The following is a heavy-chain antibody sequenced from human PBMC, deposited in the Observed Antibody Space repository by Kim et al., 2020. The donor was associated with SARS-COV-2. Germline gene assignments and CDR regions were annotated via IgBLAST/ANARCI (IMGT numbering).Heavy chain of an antibody. J-gene: IGHJ5*02. CDR2: IYYSGST. CDR1: GGSISSYY. V-gene: IGHV4-59*01. Sequence: SETLSLTCTVSGGSISSYYWSWIRQPPGKGLEWIGYIYYSGSTNYNPSLKSRVTISVDTSKNQFSLKLSSVTAADTAVYYCARQTVDIVATPRYGIWFDPWGQGTLVTVSS. D-gene: IGHD5-12*01. CDR3: ARQTVDIVATPRYGIWFDP.